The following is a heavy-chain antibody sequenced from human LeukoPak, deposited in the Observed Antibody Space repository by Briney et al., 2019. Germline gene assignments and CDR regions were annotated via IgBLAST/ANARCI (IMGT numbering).Heavy chain of an antibody. V-gene: IGHV3-23*01. CDR1: GFTFSSYA. D-gene: IGHD3-10*01. J-gene: IGHJ4*02. Sequence: GGSLRLSCAASGFTFSSYAMSCVRQAPGKGLEWGSAISVSGGSTYYADSVKDRFTISRDNSKNTLYLQMNSLRAEDKAVYYCARGPSPPENYGSGSYKDYWGQGTLVTVSS. CDR2: ISVSGGST. CDR3: ARGPSPPENYGSGSYKDY.